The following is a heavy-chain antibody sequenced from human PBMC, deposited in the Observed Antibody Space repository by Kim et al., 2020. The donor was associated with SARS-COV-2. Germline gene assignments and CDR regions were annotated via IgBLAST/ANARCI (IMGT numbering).Heavy chain of an antibody. D-gene: IGHD3-10*01. Sequence: SETLSLTCAVYGGSFSGYYWSWIRQPPGKGLEWIGEINHSGSTNYNPSLKSRVTISVDTSKNQFSLKLSSVTAADTAVYYCARDYYGSGSYYTGYYGMD. CDR1: GGSFSGYY. J-gene: IGHJ6*01. CDR3: ARDYYGSGSYYTGYYGMD. V-gene: IGHV4-34*01. CDR2: INHSGST.